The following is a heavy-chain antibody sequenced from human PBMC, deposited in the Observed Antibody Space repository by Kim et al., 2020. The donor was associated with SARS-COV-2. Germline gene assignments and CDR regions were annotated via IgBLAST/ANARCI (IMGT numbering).Heavy chain of an antibody. CDR3: ANPRQPDY. D-gene: IGHD6-13*01. J-gene: IGHJ4*02. CDR2: GDTT. V-gene: IGHV3-23*01. Sequence: GDTTTYADSVKGRLHVSRDNSKNTLYLQMSSLRAEDTAIYYCANPRQPDYWGQGTLVTVSS.